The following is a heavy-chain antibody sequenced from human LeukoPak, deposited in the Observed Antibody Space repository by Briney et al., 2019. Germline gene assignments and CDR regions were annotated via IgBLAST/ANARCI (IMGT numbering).Heavy chain of an antibody. CDR1: GFTFSSYA. CDR2: ISDSGGST. D-gene: IGHD2-21*02. J-gene: IGHJ2*01. V-gene: IGHV3-23*01. CDR3: AKRRGDMDWYFDL. Sequence: AGGSLRLSCAASGFTFSSYAMKWVRQAPGKGLEWVSAISDSGGSTYYADSVKGRFTISRDNSKNTLYLQMNSLRAEDTAVYYCAKRRGDMDWYFDLWGRGTLVTVSS.